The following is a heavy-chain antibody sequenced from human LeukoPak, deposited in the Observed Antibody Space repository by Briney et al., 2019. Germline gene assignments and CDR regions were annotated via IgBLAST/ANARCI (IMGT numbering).Heavy chain of an antibody. CDR1: GGSITSTNW. CDR2: ISLRGRT. D-gene: IGHD1-26*01. CDR3: SRESGPFCPFGY. V-gene: IGHV4-4*02. Sequence: PSETLSLTCGVSGGSITSTNWWSWVRPPPGQGLEWTGEISLRGRTNYNPSLNGRVTISLDESKNQLSLNLTSVTAADTALYYCSRESGPFCPFGYWGQGTLVTVPS. J-gene: IGHJ4*02.